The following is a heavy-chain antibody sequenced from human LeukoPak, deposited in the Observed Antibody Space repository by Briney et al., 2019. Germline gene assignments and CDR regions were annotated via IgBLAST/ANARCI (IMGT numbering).Heavy chain of an antibody. CDR1: GGSISSGGYY. V-gene: IGHV4-31*03. J-gene: IGHJ5*02. CDR3: ASGYCSSTSCPRWFDP. CDR2: IYYSGRT. Sequence: PSETLSLTCTVSGGSISSGGYYWSWIRQHPGKGMEWNGYIYYSGRTYYYPSLKSRVTISVDTSKNKFSLKLRSVTAADTAVYYCASGYCSSTSCPRWFDPWGQGALVTVSS. D-gene: IGHD2-2*01.